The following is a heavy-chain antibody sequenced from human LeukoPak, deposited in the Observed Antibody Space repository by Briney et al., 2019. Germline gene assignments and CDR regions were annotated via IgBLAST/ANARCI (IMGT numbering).Heavy chain of an antibody. CDR3: ARFGYYYDSSGYYPTDAFDI. CDR1: GFTFSTYW. D-gene: IGHD3-22*01. Sequence: GGSLRLSCAASGFTFSTYWMNWVRQAPGKGLEWVASINPDGSEKYYVDSVKGRFTISRDNAKKSLYLQMNSLRAEDTAVYYCARFGYYYDSSGYYPTDAFDIWGQGTMVTVSS. CDR2: INPDGSEK. V-gene: IGHV3-7*01. J-gene: IGHJ3*02.